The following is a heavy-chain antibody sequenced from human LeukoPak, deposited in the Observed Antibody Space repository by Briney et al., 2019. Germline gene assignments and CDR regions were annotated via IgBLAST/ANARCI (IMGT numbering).Heavy chain of an antibody. CDR2: INPNSGGT. CDR1: GYTFTSYD. Sequence: ASVKVSCKASGYTFTSYDINWVRQATGQGLEWMGRINPNSGGTNYAQKFQGRVTMTRDTSISTAYMELSRLRPDDTAVYYCARAQTVGVDYWGQGTLVTVSS. V-gene: IGHV1-2*06. D-gene: IGHD1-26*01. CDR3: ARAQTVGVDY. J-gene: IGHJ4*02.